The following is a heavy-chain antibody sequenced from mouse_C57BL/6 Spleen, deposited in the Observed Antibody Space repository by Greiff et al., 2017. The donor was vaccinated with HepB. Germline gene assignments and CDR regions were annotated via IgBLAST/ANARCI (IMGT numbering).Heavy chain of an antibody. D-gene: IGHD2-3*01. J-gene: IGHJ1*03. CDR1: GFNIKDYY. Sequence: EVQLQQSGAELVRPGASVKLSCTASGFNIKDYYMHWVKQRPEQSLEWIGRIDPEDGDTEYAPKFQGKATMTADTSSNTAYLQLSSLTSEDTAVYYCTTLDGYSLLWYFDVWGTGTTVTVSS. CDR3: TTLDGYSLLWYFDV. CDR2: IDPEDGDT. V-gene: IGHV14-1*01.